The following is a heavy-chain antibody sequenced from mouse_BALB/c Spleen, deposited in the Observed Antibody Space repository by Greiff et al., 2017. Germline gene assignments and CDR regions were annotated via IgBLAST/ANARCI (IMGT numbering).Heavy chain of an antibody. V-gene: IGHV1-61*01. CDR3: AREDDPQAWFAY. CDR2: IHPSDSET. Sequence: VQLQQPGAELVRPGASVKLSCKASGYSFTSYWMNWVKQRPGQGLEWIGIIHPSDSETRLNQKFKDKATLTVDKSSSTAYMQLSSPTSEDSAVYYCAREDDPQAWFAYWGQGTLVTVSA. J-gene: IGHJ3*01. CDR1: GYSFTSYW.